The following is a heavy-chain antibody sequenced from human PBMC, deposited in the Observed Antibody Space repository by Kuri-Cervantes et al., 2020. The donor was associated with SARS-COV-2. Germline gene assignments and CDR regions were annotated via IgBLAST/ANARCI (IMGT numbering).Heavy chain of an antibody. J-gene: IGHJ4*02. CDR2: ISWNSGSI. V-gene: IGHV3-9*01. Sequence: LSLTCAASGFTFDDYAMHWVRQAPGKGLEWVSGISWNSGSIGYADSVKGRFTISRDNAKNSLYLQMNNLRAEDTALYFCARDPTGVAGVGRFFDYWGQGALVTVSS. D-gene: IGHD6-19*01. CDR1: GFTFDDYA. CDR3: ARDPTGVAGVGRFFDY.